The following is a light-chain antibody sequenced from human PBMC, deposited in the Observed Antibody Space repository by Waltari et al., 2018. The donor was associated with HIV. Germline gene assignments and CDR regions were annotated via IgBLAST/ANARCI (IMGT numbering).Light chain of an antibody. J-gene: IGKJ2*01. Sequence: DIQMTQSLSSVSAFVGDRVTITCRASQDLARWLAWYQQKPGEAPKLLINAASSLHSGVPSRFSGNGSGTDFTLTISSLQPADSAIYYCQQSKTFPLDFGQGTKVEI. CDR3: QQSKTFPLD. V-gene: IGKV1-12*01. CDR2: AAS. CDR1: QDLARW.